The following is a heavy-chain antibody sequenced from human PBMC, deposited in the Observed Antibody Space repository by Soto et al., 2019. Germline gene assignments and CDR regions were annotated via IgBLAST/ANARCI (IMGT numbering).Heavy chain of an antibody. CDR2: INPILSRS. J-gene: IGHJ4*02. CDR1: GDTFAFHS. CDR3: ATSYGSGYRAFDY. Sequence: QVQLVQSGAEVKRPGSSVKVSCKASGDTFAFHSINWMRQAPGLGLEWMGRINPILSRSNYAQRFQGRVTMTADKSTSTAYMVLSSLSSEDTAIYYCATSYGSGYRAFDYWGQGALVTVSS. V-gene: IGHV1-69*02. D-gene: IGHD3-10*01.